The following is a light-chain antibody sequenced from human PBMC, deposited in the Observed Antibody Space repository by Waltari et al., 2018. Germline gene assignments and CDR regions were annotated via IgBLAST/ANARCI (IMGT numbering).Light chain of an antibody. CDR3: QQFNNYLMYT. CDR2: AAS. Sequence: DIQLTQSPSFLSASVGDRVTITCRASQGISSYLAWYQQKPGKAPKLLIYAASTLQSGVPSRFRGSGSGTEFTLTISSLQPEDFATYYCQQFNNYLMYTFGQGTKLEIK. V-gene: IGKV1-9*01. J-gene: IGKJ2*01. CDR1: QGISSY.